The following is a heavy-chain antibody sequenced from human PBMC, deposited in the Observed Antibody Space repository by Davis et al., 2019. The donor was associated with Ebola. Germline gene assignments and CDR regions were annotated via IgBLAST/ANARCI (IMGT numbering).Heavy chain of an antibody. CDR1: GYTFTGYS. Sequence: AASVKVSCKASGYTFTGYSMHWVRQAPGQGLEWLGWISPNTGGSNYAQRFQGSVTMTRDTSISTAYMQLSRLRSDDTAVYYCARSYHYDTSGYLPSLDYWGQGTLVTVSS. CDR3: ARSYHYDTSGYLPSLDY. J-gene: IGHJ4*02. V-gene: IGHV1-2*04. D-gene: IGHD3-22*01. CDR2: ISPNTGGS.